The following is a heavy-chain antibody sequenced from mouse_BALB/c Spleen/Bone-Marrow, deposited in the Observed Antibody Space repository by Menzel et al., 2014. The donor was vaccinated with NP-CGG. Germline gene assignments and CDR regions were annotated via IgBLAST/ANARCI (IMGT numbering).Heavy chain of an antibody. V-gene: IGHV5-6-4*01. CDR3: TKDGGYDYSYYIDY. D-gene: IGHD2-4*01. Sequence: EVKLVESGGGLVKPGGSLKLSCAASGFTFSAFSMSWVRQTPVKRLEWVATLSIGGHDTYFPDCVLGRFTISRDNAKNTLYLQMNSQKSVDSAVYYCTKDGGYDYSYYIDYWGQGTTLTVSS. CDR2: LSIGGHDT. J-gene: IGHJ2*01. CDR1: GFTFSAFS.